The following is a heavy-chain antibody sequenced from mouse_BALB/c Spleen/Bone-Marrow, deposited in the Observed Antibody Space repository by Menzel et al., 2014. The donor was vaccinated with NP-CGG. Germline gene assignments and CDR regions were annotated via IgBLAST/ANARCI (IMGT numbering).Heavy chain of an antibody. J-gene: IGHJ4*01. CDR3: ARSVIGAMDY. CDR2: ISYSGVT. Sequence: LQQSGPGLVKPSQSLSLTCTVTGYSITSNYAWNWIRQFPGNKLEWMGHISYSGVTSYSPSLKSRISITRDTSKNQFFLQLTSVTTEDTATYYCARSVIGAMDYWGQGTSVTVSS. CDR1: GYSITSNYA. D-gene: IGHD1-1*01. V-gene: IGHV3-2*02.